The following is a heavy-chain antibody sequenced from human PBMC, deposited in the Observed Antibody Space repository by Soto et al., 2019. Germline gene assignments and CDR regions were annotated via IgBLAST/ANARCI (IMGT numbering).Heavy chain of an antibody. CDR1: GLTFSGYG. J-gene: IGHJ4*02. CDR2: IWYDGSNE. CDR3: ARDRRGSGWYDYFDY. V-gene: IGHV3-33*01. D-gene: IGHD6-19*01. Sequence: QVQLVESGGGGVQPGRSLRLSFAASGLTFSGYGMHWVRQAPGKGLEWVPVIWYDGSNENYADSVKGRFTISRDNSKNTLYLQMNSLRAEDTALYYCARDRRGSGWYDYFDYWGQGTLVTVSS.